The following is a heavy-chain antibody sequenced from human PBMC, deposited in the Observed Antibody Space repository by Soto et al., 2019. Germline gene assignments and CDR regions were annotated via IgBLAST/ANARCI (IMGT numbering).Heavy chain of an antibody. CDR3: ARQGFGPLHGLVDV. CDR1: GGSISSYY. CDR2: VHHSWGS. J-gene: IGHJ6*02. V-gene: IGHV4-59*08. Sequence: QVQLQESGPGLVKPSETLSLSCTVSGGSISSYYWSWFRQSPGKRMEWIGYVHHSWGSSYNPSLQRRVAIALDTYKGQFSLKFTSVTATDTAVYYCARQGFGPLHGLVDVWGQGTTVTVSS. D-gene: IGHD3-10*01.